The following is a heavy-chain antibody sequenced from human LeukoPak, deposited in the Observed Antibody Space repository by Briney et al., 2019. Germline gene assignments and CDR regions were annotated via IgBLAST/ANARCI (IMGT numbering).Heavy chain of an antibody. V-gene: IGHV4-30-4*01. Sequence: PSQTLSLTCTVSGGSISSGDYYWSWIRQPPGQGLEWIVYISLSGGTYYNPSLKIRVTISVDTSKKQFYLKLSSVTAADTAVYYCVTYYFDSSGPKKNYWGQGTLVTVSS. D-gene: IGHD3-22*01. CDR3: VTYYFDSSGPKKNY. CDR1: GGSISSGDYY. CDR2: ISLSGGT. J-gene: IGHJ4*02.